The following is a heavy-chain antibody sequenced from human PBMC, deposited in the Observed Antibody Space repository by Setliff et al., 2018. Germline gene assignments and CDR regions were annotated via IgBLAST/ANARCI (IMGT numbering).Heavy chain of an antibody. D-gene: IGHD4-17*01. CDR2: ISYHEITK. V-gene: IGHV3-30*02. Sequence: GGSLRLSCAASGFTFSIYGMHWVRQAPGKGLEWLAFISYHEITKTFADSVKGRFTISRDNSKNTLYLQMNSLRAEDTAVYYCAKGYGAIDYWGQGTLVTVSS. CDR1: GFTFSIYG. CDR3: AKGYGAIDY. J-gene: IGHJ4*02.